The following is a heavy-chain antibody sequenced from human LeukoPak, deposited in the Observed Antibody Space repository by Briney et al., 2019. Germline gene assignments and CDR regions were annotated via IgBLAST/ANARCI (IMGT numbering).Heavy chain of an antibody. CDR1: GFTFSSYA. V-gene: IGHV3-23*01. D-gene: IGHD5-18*01. CDR3: AKDLAAMVTIWFDP. Sequence: GGSLRLSCAASGFTFSSYAMSWVRQAPGKGLEWVSAISGSGGSTYYADSVKGRFSISRDNSRNTLYLQMNSLRAEDTAVYYCAKDLAAMVTIWFDPWGQGTLVTVSS. CDR2: ISGSGGST. J-gene: IGHJ5*02.